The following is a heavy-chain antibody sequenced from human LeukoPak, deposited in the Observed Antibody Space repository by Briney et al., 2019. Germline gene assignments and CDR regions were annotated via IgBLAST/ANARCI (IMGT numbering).Heavy chain of an antibody. D-gene: IGHD1/OR15-1a*01. J-gene: IGHJ4*02. Sequence: GGSLRLSCAASGFTFSSYAMSRVREAPGKGLECVSAISGSGGSTYYADSVEGRFTISRDNSKNPLYLQMKSLRAEDTAVYYCAKEGTASKPSDLDFWGQGALVTVSS. CDR1: GFTFSSYA. CDR2: ISGSGGST. CDR3: AKEGTASKPSDLDF. V-gene: IGHV3-23*01.